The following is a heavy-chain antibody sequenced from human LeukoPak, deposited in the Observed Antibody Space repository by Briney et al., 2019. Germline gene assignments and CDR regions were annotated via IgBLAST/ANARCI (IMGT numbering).Heavy chain of an antibody. J-gene: IGHJ4*02. CDR2: INHSVST. V-gene: IGHV4-34*01. D-gene: IGHD3-10*01. Sequence: SETLSLTCAVYGGSFSGYYWSWTRQPPGKGLEWIGEINHSVSTNYNPSLKSRVTISVDTSKHQFSLKLSSVTAADTAVYYCARGFTEGVRGVIFDYWGQGTLVTVSS. CDR3: ARGFTEGVRGVIFDY. CDR1: GGSFSGYY.